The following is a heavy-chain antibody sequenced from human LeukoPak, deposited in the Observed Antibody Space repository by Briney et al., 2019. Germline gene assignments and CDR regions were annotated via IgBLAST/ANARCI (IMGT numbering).Heavy chain of an antibody. J-gene: IGHJ4*02. V-gene: IGHV4-59*01. CDR1: GGSISSYY. CDR3: ARGDSGSFSQFDC. D-gene: IGHD1-26*01. CDR2: VYYSGST. Sequence: SETLSPTCTVSGGSISSYYWSWIQQPPGKGLEWIGCVYYSGSTNYNPSLKSRVTISVDTSKNQFSLKLTSVTAADTAVYYCARGDSGSFSQFDCWGQGTLVTVSS.